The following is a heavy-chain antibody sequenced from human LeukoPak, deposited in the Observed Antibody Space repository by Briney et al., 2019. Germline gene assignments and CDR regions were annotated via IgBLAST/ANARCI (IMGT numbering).Heavy chain of an antibody. CDR2: INPNSGGT. CDR3: AREKSDYYDSSGPDAFDI. Sequence: VASVKVSCKASGYTFTGYYMHWVRQAPGQGLEWMGWINPNSGGTNYAQKFQGRVTMTRDTSISTAYMELSRLRSDDTAVYYCAREKSDYYDSSGPDAFDIWGQGTMVTASS. CDR1: GYTFTGYY. V-gene: IGHV1-2*02. J-gene: IGHJ3*02. D-gene: IGHD3-22*01.